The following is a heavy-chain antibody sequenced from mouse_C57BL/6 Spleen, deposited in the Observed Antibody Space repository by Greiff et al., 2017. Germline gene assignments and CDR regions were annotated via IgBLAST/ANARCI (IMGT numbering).Heavy chain of an antibody. CDR1: GFSFSDYE. J-gene: IGHJ3*01. CDR3: ARSPAGYYVWFAY. D-gene: IGHD2-3*01. V-gene: IGHV5-17*01. CDR2: ISSCSSTI. Sequence: EVKLLESGGGLVKPGGSLKLSCAASGFSFSDYEMHWVRQAPEKGLEWVAYISSCSSTIYYAYTVKGRFTFSRDTAKNTLCLQMNSLRTEDTAMYYGARSPAGYYVWFAYWGQGTMVTVSA.